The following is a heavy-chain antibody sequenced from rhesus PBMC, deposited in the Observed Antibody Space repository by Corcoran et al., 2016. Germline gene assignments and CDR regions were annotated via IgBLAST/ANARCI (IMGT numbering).Heavy chain of an antibody. Sequence: EVQLVESGGGLAKPGGSLRLSCAASGFTFSSYWMNWVRQAPGTGLEWVSAITSGGGSTYYADSVKGRFTISRDNSKNTLSLQMNSLRAEDTAVYCCAKPYGIKAKVPNYFDSWGQGVLVTVSS. CDR3: AKPYGIKAKVPNYFDS. CDR2: ITSGGGST. D-gene: IGHD4-17*01. V-gene: IGHV3S25*01. CDR1: GFTFSSYW. J-gene: IGHJ4*01.